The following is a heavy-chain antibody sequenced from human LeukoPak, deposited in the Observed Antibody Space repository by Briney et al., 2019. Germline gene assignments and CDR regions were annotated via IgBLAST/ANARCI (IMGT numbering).Heavy chain of an antibody. Sequence: PGGSLRLSCAASGFTFSRYDMHWVRQPPGKGLEWVSGIGTAGKTFYPGSVKGRFTISRENAKNSLYLQMNSLRAEDTAVYYCARDLNHDDFWSGYYTCFDYWGQGTLVTVSS. CDR2: IGTAGKT. CDR1: GFTFSRYD. V-gene: IGHV3-13*01. CDR3: ARDLNHDDFWSGYYTCFDY. D-gene: IGHD3-3*01. J-gene: IGHJ4*02.